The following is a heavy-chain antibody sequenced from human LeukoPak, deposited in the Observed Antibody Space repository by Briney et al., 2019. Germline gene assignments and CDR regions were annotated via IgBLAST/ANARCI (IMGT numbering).Heavy chain of an antibody. D-gene: IGHD1-26*01. CDR1: GFTVSSNY. CDR2: ISSGGST. J-gene: IGHJ4*02. V-gene: IGHV3-53*01. Sequence: GGSLRLSCAASGFTVSSNYMSWVRQAPGKGLEWVSVISSGGSTYSADSVKGRFTISRDNSKNTLYLQTNSLRAEDTAVYYCAKVPYSGSYYSYLDYWGQGTLVTVSS. CDR3: AKVPYSGSYYSYLDY.